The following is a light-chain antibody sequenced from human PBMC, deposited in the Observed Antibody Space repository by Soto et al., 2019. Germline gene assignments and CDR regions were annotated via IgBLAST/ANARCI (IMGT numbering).Light chain of an antibody. V-gene: IGLV1-40*01. CDR1: SSNIGAGYV. J-gene: IGLJ2*01. Sequence: QAVVTQPPSVSGAPGQRVTISCTGSSSNIGAGYVVHWYQQLPGRAPNVLIYGDTNRPSGVPDRFSGSNSGTSASLAITGLQAEDEADYYCQSYDFSLSSVIFGGGTKLTVL. CDR2: GDT. CDR3: QSYDFSLSSVI.